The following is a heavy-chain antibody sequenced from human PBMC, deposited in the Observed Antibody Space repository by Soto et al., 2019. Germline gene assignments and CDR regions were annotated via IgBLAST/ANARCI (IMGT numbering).Heavy chain of an antibody. CDR2: ISAYNGNT. CDR1: GYTFASYA. CDR3: ARDPPPPDY. J-gene: IGHJ4*02. V-gene: IGHV1-18*01. Sequence: QVQLVQSGAEVKKPGASVKVSCKASGYTFASYAISWMRQAPGQGLEWMGWISAYNGNTNYAQKLQGRATMTTDTSTSTASMELRSLGSDDTAVYYCARDPPPPDYWGQGTLVTVSS.